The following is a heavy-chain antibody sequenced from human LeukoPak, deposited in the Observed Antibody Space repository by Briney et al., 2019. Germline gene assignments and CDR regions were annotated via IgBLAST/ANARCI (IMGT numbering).Heavy chain of an antibody. CDR1: GFTFSSYS. V-gene: IGHV3-48*01. D-gene: IGHD3-22*01. Sequence: GGSLRLSCAASGFTFSSYSMNWVRQAPGKGLEWVSYISSSSSTIYYADSVKGRFTISRDNAKNSLYLQMNSLRAEDTAVYYCARLCYDSKGDAFDIWGQGTMVTVSS. J-gene: IGHJ3*02. CDR3: ARLCYDSKGDAFDI. CDR2: ISSSSSTI.